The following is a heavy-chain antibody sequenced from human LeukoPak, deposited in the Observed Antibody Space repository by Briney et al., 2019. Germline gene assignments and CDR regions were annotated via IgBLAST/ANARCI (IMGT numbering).Heavy chain of an antibody. V-gene: IGHV4-59*01. D-gene: IGHD2-2*01. Sequence: SETLSLTCTVSGGSISSYYWSWIRQPPGKGLEWIGYIYYSGSTNYNPSLKSRVTISVDTSKNQFSLKLSSVTAADTAVYYCARDSRVVVPAAPKYYFDYWGQGTLVTVSS. J-gene: IGHJ4*02. CDR1: GGSISSYY. CDR3: ARDSRVVVPAAPKYYFDY. CDR2: IYYSGST.